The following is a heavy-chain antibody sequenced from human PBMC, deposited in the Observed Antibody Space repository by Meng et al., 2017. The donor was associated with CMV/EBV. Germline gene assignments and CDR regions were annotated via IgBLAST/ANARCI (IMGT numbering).Heavy chain of an antibody. Sequence: TFRSYTISWLHQAPGRVLEWMGVIIPILGIANYAQKFPGRVTITADKSTSIAYMELTSLRSEDTAVYYCARDCSSTSCLLRRSWFDPWGQGTLVTVSS. CDR2: IIPILGIA. CDR1: TFRSYT. D-gene: IGHD2-2*01. V-gene: IGHV1-69*10. CDR3: ARDCSSTSCLLRRSWFDP. J-gene: IGHJ5*02.